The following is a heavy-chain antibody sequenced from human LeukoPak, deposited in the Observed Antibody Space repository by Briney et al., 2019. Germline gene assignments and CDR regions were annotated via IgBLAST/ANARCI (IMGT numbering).Heavy chain of an antibody. J-gene: IGHJ4*02. CDR1: GGSISSSSYY. V-gene: IGHV4-39*07. D-gene: IGHD6-19*01. CDR3: ARGLYSSGWSYYFDY. CDR2: IYYSGST. Sequence: SETLSLTCTVSGGSISSSSYYWGWIRQPPGKGLEWIGSIYYSGSTYYNPSLKSRVTISVDTSKNQFSLKLSSVTAADTAVYYCARGLYSSGWSYYFDYWGQGTLVTVSS.